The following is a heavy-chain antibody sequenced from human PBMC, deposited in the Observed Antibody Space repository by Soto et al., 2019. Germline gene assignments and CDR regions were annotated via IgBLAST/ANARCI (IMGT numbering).Heavy chain of an antibody. CDR2: INTDGSNT. CDR3: ARVYYASSGKTFPDY. J-gene: IGHJ4*02. Sequence: EVQLVESGGGLVQPGGSLRLSCAASGFTLINYWMHWIRQAPGKGLVWVSGINTDGSNTNYADSVKGRFTISRDNAKNTLSLQMNSLRAEDTAVYYCARVYYASSGKTFPDYWGRGTLVTVSS. V-gene: IGHV3-74*01. D-gene: IGHD3-22*01. CDR1: GFTLINYW.